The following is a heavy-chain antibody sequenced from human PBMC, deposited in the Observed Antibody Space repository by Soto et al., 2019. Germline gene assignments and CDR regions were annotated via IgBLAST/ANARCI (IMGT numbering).Heavy chain of an antibody. CDR1: GYIFTNYS. CDR3: ASSGYSYGYRFAY. V-gene: IGHV1-18*01. D-gene: IGHD5-18*01. Sequence: GASVKVSCKASGYIFTNYSIHWVRQAPGQRLEWMGWINAYNGKTNYSQNLQGRVTMTRDTSTSTAYMELRSLRSDDTAVYYCASSGYSYGYRFAYWGQGTLVTVSS. CDR2: INAYNGKT. J-gene: IGHJ4*02.